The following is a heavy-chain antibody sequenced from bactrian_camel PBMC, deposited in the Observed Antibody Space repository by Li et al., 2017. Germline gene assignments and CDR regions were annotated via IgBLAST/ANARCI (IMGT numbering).Heavy chain of an antibody. CDR1: GFTDITFSRYA. D-gene: IGHD4*01. J-gene: IGHJ4*01. CDR3: AADRSRHQDLDYGVYLGRPRGPCVRPDQIGN. Sequence: VQLVESGGGLVHPGGSLRLSCAASGFTDITFSRYAMSWFRQAPGKEREGVAGIDSYGDTTYGDSVKGRFTISQDNAKSTLYLQMNDLKPEDSAMYYCAADRSRHQDLDYGVYLGRPRGPCVRPDQIGNWGQGTQVTVS. CDR2: IDSYGDT. V-gene: IGHV3S10*01.